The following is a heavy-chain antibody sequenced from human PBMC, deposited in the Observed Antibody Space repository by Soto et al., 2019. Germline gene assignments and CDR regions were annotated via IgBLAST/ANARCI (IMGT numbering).Heavy chain of an antibody. Sequence: QVQLVQSGPEMKKPGASVKVSCKTSGYTFTEFYIHWMRQVPGRGLEWMGWINARNDGTKFAEKFKAALTLTTAPSISTSYMELSRMTIDDTAVYYCARSLGGGGDYFYGMDVWGQGTAVTVSS. V-gene: IGHV1-2*02. J-gene: IGHJ6*02. CDR1: GYTFTEFY. D-gene: IGHD3-10*01. CDR2: INARNDGT. CDR3: ARSLGGGGDYFYGMDV.